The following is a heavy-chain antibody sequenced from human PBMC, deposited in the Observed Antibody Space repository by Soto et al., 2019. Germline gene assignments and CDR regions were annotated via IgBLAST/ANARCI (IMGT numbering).Heavy chain of an antibody. CDR2: MTSGSTYI. V-gene: IGHV3-21*01. J-gene: IGHJ3*01. CDR3: ARDSTIFGVVIMTAFDV. D-gene: IGHD3-3*01. CDR1: GFTFSSYS. Sequence: GGSLRLSCAASGFTFSSYSMNWVRQAPGKXLEWVSSMTSGSTYIYYADSVKGRFTISRDNAKRSLYLQMNSLRAEDTAVYYCARDSTIFGVVIMTAFDVWGQGTMVTVSS.